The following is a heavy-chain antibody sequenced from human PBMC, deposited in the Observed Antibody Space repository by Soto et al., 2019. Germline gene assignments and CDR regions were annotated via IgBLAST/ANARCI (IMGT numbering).Heavy chain of an antibody. D-gene: IGHD6-6*01. CDR1: SGSMNNGGYY. V-gene: IGHV4-31*03. J-gene: IGHJ6*02. CDR3: ARRGGSSSRYYYYALDV. CDR2: IYSNGDT. Sequence: SETLSLPCFASSGSMNNGGYYWSWVRQLPGKGLEWIGYIYSNGDTYYNPSLKSRVTISVDTSKNQFSLNLTSVTAADTAVYYCARRGGSSSRYYYYALDVWGQGTTVTVSS.